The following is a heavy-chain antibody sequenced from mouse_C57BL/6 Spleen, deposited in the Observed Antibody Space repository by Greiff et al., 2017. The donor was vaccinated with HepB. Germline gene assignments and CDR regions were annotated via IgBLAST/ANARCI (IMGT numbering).Heavy chain of an antibody. CDR1: GYSITSGYY. CDR3: ARRGLGYWDFEV. D-gene: IGHD3-3*01. Sequence: EVQLQQSGPGLVKPSQSLSLTCSVTGYSITSGYYWNWIRQFPGNKLEWMGYISYDGSNNYNPSLKNRISITRDTSKNQFFLKLNSVTTEDTATYYCARRGLGYWDFEVWGTQTTRTVSS. CDR2: ISYDGSN. J-gene: IGHJ1*03. V-gene: IGHV3-6*01.